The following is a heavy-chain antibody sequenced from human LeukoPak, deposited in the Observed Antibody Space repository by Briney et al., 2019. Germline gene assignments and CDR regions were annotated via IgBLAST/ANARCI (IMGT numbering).Heavy chain of an antibody. J-gene: IGHJ4*02. CDR1: GYTFTSYN. D-gene: IGHD3-3*01. Sequence: ASVKVSCKASGYTFTSYNISWVRQAPGQGLEWMGWISAYNGNTNYAQNLQGRVTMTTDTSTSTAYMELRSLRSDDTAVYYCARESLRYYDFWSGYDYWGQGTLVTVSS. CDR2: ISAYNGNT. V-gene: IGHV1-18*01. CDR3: ARESLRYYDFWSGYDY.